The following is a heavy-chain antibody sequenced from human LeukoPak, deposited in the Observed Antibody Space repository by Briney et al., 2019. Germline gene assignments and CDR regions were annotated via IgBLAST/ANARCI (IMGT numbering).Heavy chain of an antibody. Sequence: GGSLRLSCAASGFTFSSYEMNWVRQAPGKGLEWVSYTSSSGSTKYYADSVKGRFTISRDNAKNTLYLQMNSLRAEDTAVYYCAKVSSSYGGNFDYWGQGTLVTVSS. J-gene: IGHJ4*02. CDR2: TSSSGSTK. D-gene: IGHD4-23*01. V-gene: IGHV3-48*03. CDR3: AKVSSSYGGNFDY. CDR1: GFTFSSYE.